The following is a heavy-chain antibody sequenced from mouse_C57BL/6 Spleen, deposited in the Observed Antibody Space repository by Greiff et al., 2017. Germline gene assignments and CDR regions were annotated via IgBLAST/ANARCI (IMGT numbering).Heavy chain of an antibody. CDR2: INPSTGGT. CDR3: ARYGYSEAMDY. D-gene: IGHD1-1*02. J-gene: IGHJ4*01. Sequence: DVQLQESGPELVKPGASVKISCKASGYSFTGYYMNWVKQSPEKSLEWIGEINPSTGGTTYNQKFKAKATLTVDKSSSTAYMQLKSLTSEDSAVYYCARYGYSEAMDYWGQGTSVTVSS. CDR1: GYSFTGYY. V-gene: IGHV1-42*01.